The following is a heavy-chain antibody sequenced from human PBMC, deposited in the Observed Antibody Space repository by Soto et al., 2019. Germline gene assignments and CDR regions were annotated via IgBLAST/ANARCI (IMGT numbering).Heavy chain of an antibody. CDR1: GGTFSSYA. CDR2: IIPIFGTA. CDR3: AADYYDSSGYLPPPDY. D-gene: IGHD3-22*01. Sequence: ASVKVSCKASGGTFSSYAISWVRQAPGQGLEWMGGIIPIFGTANYAQKFQGRVTITADESTSTAYMELSSLRSEDTAVYYCAADYYDSSGYLPPPDYWGQGTLVTVSS. V-gene: IGHV1-69*13. J-gene: IGHJ4*02.